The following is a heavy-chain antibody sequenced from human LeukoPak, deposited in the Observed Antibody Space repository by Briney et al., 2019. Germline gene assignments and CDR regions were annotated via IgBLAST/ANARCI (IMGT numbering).Heavy chain of an antibody. D-gene: IGHD5-24*01. CDR1: GGTFSSYA. CDR2: IIPILGIA. Sequence: GASVKVSCKASGGTFSSYAISWVRQAPGQGLEWMGRIIPILGIANYAQKFQGRVTITADKSTSTAYMELSSLRSEDTAVYYCARGLEGKGYNNYWGQGTLVTVSS. V-gene: IGHV1-69*04. CDR3: ARGLEGKGYNNY. J-gene: IGHJ4*02.